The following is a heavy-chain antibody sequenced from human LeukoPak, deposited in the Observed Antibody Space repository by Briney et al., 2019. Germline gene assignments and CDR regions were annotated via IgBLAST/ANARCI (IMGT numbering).Heavy chain of an antibody. Sequence: SETLSLTCTVSGGSISSYYWSWIRQPAGKGLEWIGRIYTSGSTNYNPSLKSRVTMSVDTSKNQFSLKLSSVTAADTAVYYCARDRGVGGSAAIDAFDVWGQGTMATVSS. V-gene: IGHV4-4*07. D-gene: IGHD3-10*01. J-gene: IGHJ3*01. CDR1: GGSISSYY. CDR3: ARDRGVGGSAAIDAFDV. CDR2: IYTSGST.